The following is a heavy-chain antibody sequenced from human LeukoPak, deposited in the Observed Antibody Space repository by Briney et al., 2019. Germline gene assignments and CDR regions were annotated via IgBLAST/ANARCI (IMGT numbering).Heavy chain of an antibody. CDR2: IYYSGRT. CDR1: GGSINSYY. CDR3: ARSAGAAAHFDY. V-gene: IGHV4-59*08. J-gene: IGHJ4*02. Sequence: KSSETLSLTCTLSGGSINSYYWSWIRQPPGKGLEWIGYIYYSGRTNNNPSLKSRVTMSVDTSKNQFSLNLSSVTAADTAVYYCARSAGAAAHFDYWGQGTLVTVSS. D-gene: IGHD6-13*01.